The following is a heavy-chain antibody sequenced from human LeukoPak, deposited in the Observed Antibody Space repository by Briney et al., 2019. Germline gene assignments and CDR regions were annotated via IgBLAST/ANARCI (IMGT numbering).Heavy chain of an antibody. CDR3: ARRSHKRYCSSTSCRFNYFDY. D-gene: IGHD2-2*01. CDR2: INHSGST. J-gene: IGHJ4*02. Sequence: SETLSLTCAVYGGSFSGYYWSWIRQPPGKGLEWIGEINHSGSTNYNPSLKSRVTISVDTSKNQFSLKLSSVTAADTAVYYCARRSHKRYCSSTSCRFNYFDYWGQGTLVTVSS. CDR1: GGSFSGYY. V-gene: IGHV4-34*01.